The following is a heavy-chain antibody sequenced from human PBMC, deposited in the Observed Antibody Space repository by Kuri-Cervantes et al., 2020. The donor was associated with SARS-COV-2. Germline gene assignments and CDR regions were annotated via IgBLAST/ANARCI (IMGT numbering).Heavy chain of an antibody. CDR3: ARDRRRITIFGVDEDIMDV. D-gene: IGHD3-3*01. CDR2: INHSGNT. CDR1: GGSFSDYY. J-gene: IGHJ6*02. Sequence: SETLSLTCAVYGGSFSDYYWSWVRQPPGKGLEWIGEINHSGNTNYDPSLKSRVTISVDTSKNQFSLKLSSVTAADTAVYYCARDRRRITIFGVDEDIMDVWGQGTTVTVSS. V-gene: IGHV4-34*01.